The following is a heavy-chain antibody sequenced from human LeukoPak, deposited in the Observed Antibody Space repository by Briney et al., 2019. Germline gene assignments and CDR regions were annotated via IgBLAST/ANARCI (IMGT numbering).Heavy chain of an antibody. J-gene: IGHJ3*02. CDR1: GYTFTGYY. CDR2: INPNSGGT. Sequence: GASVKVSCKASGYTFTGYYIHWVRQAPGQGLEWMGWINPNSGGTNYAQKFQGRVTMTRDTSISIAYMELSSLRSDDTAVYYCAADSSGWSDDGLDIWGQGTTVTVSS. CDR3: AADSSGWSDDGLDI. D-gene: IGHD6-19*01. V-gene: IGHV1-2*02.